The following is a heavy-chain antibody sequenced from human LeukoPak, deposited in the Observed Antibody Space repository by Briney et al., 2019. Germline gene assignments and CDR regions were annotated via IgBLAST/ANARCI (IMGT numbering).Heavy chain of an antibody. Sequence: SETLSLTCTVSGGSISSYYWSWIRQPPGKVLEWIGYIYYSGSTNYNPSLKSRVTISVDTSKNQFSLKLSSVTAADTAVYYCARGGYSYGYVDYWGQGTLVTVSS. CDR2: IYYSGST. CDR1: GGSISSYY. J-gene: IGHJ4*02. V-gene: IGHV4-59*01. D-gene: IGHD5-18*01. CDR3: ARGGYSYGYVDY.